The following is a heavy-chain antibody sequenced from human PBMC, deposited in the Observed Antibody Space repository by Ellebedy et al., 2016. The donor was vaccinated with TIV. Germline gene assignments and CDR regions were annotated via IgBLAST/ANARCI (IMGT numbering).Heavy chain of an antibody. J-gene: IGHJ6*02. CDR1: GGSISSSSYY. CDR2: IYYSGST. CDR3: ATIAVAVEYYYYGMDV. D-gene: IGHD6-19*01. Sequence: SETLSLTXTVSGGSISSSSYYWGWIRQPPGKGLEWIGSIYYSGSTYYNPSLKSRVTISVDTSKNQFSLKLSSVTAADTAVYYCATIAVAVEYYYYGMDVWGQGTTVTVSS. V-gene: IGHV4-39*01.